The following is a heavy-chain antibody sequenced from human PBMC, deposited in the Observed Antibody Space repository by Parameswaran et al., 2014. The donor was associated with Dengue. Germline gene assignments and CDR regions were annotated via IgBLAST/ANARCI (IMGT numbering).Heavy chain of an antibody. CDR3: ARSDDSSGSSSFDY. V-gene: IGHV5-51*01. CDR2: VYPADSET. J-gene: IGHJ4*02. D-gene: IGHD3-22*01. Sequence: VRQMPGKGLEWMGIVYPADSETRYTPSFQGQVTISVDKSSTTAYLQWSTLKASDTAIYYCARSDDSSGSSSFDYWGQGTLVTVSS.